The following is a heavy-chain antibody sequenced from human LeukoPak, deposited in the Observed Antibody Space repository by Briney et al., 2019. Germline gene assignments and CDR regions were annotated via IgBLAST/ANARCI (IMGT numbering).Heavy chain of an antibody. Sequence: PGGSLRLSCAASGFSFSNYAMSWVRQAPGKGLEWVSTFSGTTDSTYYADSVKGRFTISRDNSKNTLYLQMNSLRAEDTAVYYCAKRAAKSFDYWGQGTLVTVSS. CDR2: FSGTTDST. V-gene: IGHV3-23*01. CDR3: AKRAAKSFDY. D-gene: IGHD6-25*01. J-gene: IGHJ4*02. CDR1: GFSFSNYA.